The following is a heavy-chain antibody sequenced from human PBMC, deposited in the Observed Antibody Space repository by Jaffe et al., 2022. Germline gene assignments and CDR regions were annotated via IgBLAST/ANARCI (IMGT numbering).Heavy chain of an antibody. D-gene: IGHD5-18*01. CDR2: IYTSGST. Sequence: QVQLQESGPGLVKPSQTLSLTCTVSGGSISSGSYYWSWIRQPAGKGLEWIGRIYTSGSTNYNPSLKSRVTISVDTSKNQFSLKLSSVTAADTAVYYCATLYDVDTAMGIIDYWGQGTLVTVSS. J-gene: IGHJ4*02. CDR3: ATLYDVDTAMGIIDY. V-gene: IGHV4-61*02. CDR1: GGSISSGSYY.